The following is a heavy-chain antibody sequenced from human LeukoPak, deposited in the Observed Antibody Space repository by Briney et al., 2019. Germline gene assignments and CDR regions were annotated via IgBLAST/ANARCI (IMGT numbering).Heavy chain of an antibody. CDR1: AGSISSYY. Sequence: SETLSLTCTVSAGSISSYYWSWIRQPPGKGLEWIGYIYYSGSTNYNPSLKSRVTISVDTSKNQFSLKLSSVSAADTAVYYCARDGPSGSYSDYWGQGTLVTVSS. V-gene: IGHV4-59*01. CDR3: ARDGPSGSYSDY. D-gene: IGHD1-26*01. J-gene: IGHJ4*02. CDR2: IYYSGST.